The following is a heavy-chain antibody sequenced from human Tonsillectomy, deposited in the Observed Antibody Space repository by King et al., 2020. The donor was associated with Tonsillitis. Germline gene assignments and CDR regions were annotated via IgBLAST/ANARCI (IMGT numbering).Heavy chain of an antibody. CDR2: MNPNSGNT. Sequence: AQLVQSGAEVKKPGASVKVSCKASGYTFTSYDINWVRQATGQGLEWMGWMNPNSGNTGYAQKFQGRVTMTRNTSISTAYMELSSLRSEDTAVYYCARGDLLLWFGELKKAKVRKYYFDYWGQGTLVTVS. CDR1: GYTFTSYD. J-gene: IGHJ4*02. D-gene: IGHD3-10*01. V-gene: IGHV1-8*01. CDR3: ARGDLLLWFGELKKAKVRKYYFDY.